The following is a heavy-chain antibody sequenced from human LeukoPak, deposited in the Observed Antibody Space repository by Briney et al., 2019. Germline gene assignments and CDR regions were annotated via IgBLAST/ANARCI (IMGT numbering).Heavy chain of an antibody. CDR1: GGSISSYY. J-gene: IGHJ6*03. D-gene: IGHD3-3*01. Sequence: SSETLSLTCTVSGGSISSYYWSWIRQPPGKGLEWIGYIYYSGSTNCNPSLKSRVTISVDTSKNQFSLKLSSVTAADTAVYYCAREQQYYDFWSGRGGYYYYYMDVWGKGTTVTVSS. V-gene: IGHV4-59*01. CDR3: AREQQYYDFWSGRGGYYYYYMDV. CDR2: IYYSGST.